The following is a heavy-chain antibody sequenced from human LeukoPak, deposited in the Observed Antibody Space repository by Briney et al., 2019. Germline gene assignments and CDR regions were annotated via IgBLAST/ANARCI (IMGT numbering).Heavy chain of an antibody. CDR1: GYTFTGYY. Sequence: ASVKVSCKASGYTFTGYYMHWVRQAPGQGLEWMGWINPNSGGTNYAQKFQGRVTMTRDTSISTAYMELSRLRSDDTAVYYCARDRQWLVLRYWFDPWGQGTLVTVSS. D-gene: IGHD6-19*01. V-gene: IGHV1-2*02. J-gene: IGHJ5*02. CDR2: INPNSGGT. CDR3: ARDRQWLVLRYWFDP.